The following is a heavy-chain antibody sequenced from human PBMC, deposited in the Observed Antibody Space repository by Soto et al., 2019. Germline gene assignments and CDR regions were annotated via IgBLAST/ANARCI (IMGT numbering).Heavy chain of an antibody. CDR3: ARGYCSSTSCGRYYYGMDV. CDR2: ISAYNGNT. V-gene: IGHV1-18*04. CDR1: GYTFTSYG. Sequence: QVQLVQSGAEVKKPGASVKVSCKASGYTFTSYGISWVRQAPGQGLERMGWISAYNGNTNYAQKLQGRVTMTTDASTSTAYMELRSLRSDDTAVYYCARGYCSSTSCGRYYYGMDVWGQGTTVTVSS. D-gene: IGHD2-2*01. J-gene: IGHJ6*02.